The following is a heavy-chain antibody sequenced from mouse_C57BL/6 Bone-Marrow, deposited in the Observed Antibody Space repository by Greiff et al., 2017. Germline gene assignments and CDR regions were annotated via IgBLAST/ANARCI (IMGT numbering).Heavy chain of an antibody. D-gene: IGHD1-1*02. CDR1: GFTFSSYG. J-gene: IGHJ4*01. CDR3: ARQSALLWWRYYAMDY. CDR2: ISSGGSYT. Sequence: EVQLVESGGDLVKPGGSLKLSCAASGFTFSSYGMSWVRQTPDKRLEWVATISSGGSYTYNPDSVTGRFTISSANAKHTLYLQVNRLKSEDTAMDYCARQSALLWWRYYAMDYWGQGTSGTVSS. V-gene: IGHV5-6*01.